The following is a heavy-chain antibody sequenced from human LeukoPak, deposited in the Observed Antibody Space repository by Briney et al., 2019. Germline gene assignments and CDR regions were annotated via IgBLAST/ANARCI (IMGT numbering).Heavy chain of an antibody. CDR3: AKVLRVGATTGEVDY. CDR2: ISSSSDYT. J-gene: IGHJ4*02. Sequence: PGGSLRLSCAASGFTFSDYYMSWIRQAPGKGLEWVSYISSSSDYTKYADSVRGRFTISRDNAKNALYLQMNSLRAEDTAVYYCAKVLRVGATTGEVDYWGQGTLVTVSS. V-gene: IGHV3-11*06. D-gene: IGHD1-26*01. CDR1: GFTFSDYY.